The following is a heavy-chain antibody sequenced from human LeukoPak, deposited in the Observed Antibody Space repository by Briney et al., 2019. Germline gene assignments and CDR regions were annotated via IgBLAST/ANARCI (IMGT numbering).Heavy chain of an antibody. CDR1: GGSISSSSYY. D-gene: IGHD5-18*01. Sequence: SETLSLTCTVSGGSISSSSYYWGWIRQPPRKGLEWIGSIYYSGSTYYNPSLKSRVTISVDTSKNQFSLKLSSVTAADTAVYYCARGDITIQLWFFSYWGQGTLVTVSS. CDR3: ARGDITIQLWFFSY. CDR2: IYYSGST. J-gene: IGHJ4*02. V-gene: IGHV4-39*01.